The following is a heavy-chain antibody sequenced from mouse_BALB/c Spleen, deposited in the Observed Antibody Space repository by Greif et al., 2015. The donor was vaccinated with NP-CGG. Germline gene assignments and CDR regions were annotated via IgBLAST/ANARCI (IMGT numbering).Heavy chain of an antibody. CDR2: IDPANGNT. CDR3: AKGLTFDY. CDR1: GFNIKDTY. J-gene: IGHJ2*01. V-gene: IGHV14-3*02. D-gene: IGHD3-1*01. Sequence: VQLQQSGAELVKPGASVKLSCTASGFNIKDTYMHWVKQRPEQGLEWIGRIDPANGNTKYDPKFQGKATITADTSSNTAYLQLSSLTSEDTAVYYCAKGLTFDYWGQGTTLTVSS.